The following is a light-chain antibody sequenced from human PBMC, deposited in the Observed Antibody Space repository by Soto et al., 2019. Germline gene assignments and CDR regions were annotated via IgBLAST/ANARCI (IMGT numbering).Light chain of an antibody. CDR1: QAISIY. J-gene: IGKJ3*01. V-gene: IGKV1-27*01. CDR2: SAS. Sequence: DIQPTQSPPSLSASVGDRVTITCRASQAISIYVAWYQQKPGKIPKLLIFSASTVQSGVPSRFSGSGSGTDFTLTISNLQPEDVATYYCQKYNSAPLTFGPGTKVDLK. CDR3: QKYNSAPLT.